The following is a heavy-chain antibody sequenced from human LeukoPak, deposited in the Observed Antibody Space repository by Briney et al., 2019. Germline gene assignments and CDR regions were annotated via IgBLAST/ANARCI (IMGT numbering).Heavy chain of an antibody. CDR1: GGSVSSDSYF. D-gene: IGHD3-10*01. CDR3: ARVLVWFGEEDAFDI. V-gene: IGHV4-61*01. CDR2: IYYSGST. Sequence: KSSETLSLTCSVSGGSVSSDSYFWNGVRQPPGKGLEWIGYIYYSGSTNYNPSLKSRVTISVDTSKNQFSLKLSSVTAADTAVYYCARVLVWFGEEDAFDIWGQGTMVTVSS. J-gene: IGHJ3*02.